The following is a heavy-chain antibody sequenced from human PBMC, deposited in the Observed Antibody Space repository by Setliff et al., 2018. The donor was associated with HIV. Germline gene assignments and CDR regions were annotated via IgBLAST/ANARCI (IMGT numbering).Heavy chain of an antibody. Sequence: ETLSLSCAASGFSFRNAWMNWVRQAPGKGLEWVGRIKSKIDGGSTEYAAPVKGRFTISRDDSKNTLYLQMNSLKTEDTAVYYCTTTLRSTTSGPHWGQGTLVTVSS. J-gene: IGHJ4*02. V-gene: IGHV3-15*01. CDR3: TTTLRSTTSGPH. CDR1: GFSFRNAW. D-gene: IGHD2-2*01. CDR2: IKSKIDGGST.